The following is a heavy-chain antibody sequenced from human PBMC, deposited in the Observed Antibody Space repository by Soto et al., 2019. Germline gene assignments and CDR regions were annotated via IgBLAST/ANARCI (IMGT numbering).Heavy chain of an antibody. CDR2: ISWNSGII. CDR3: AKDVESGGSHLSAACDI. V-gene: IGHV3-9*01. J-gene: IGHJ3*02. Sequence: EMKLVESGGGLVQPGRSLRLSCAASGFTFGDYAVHWVRQAPGKGLEWVSGISWNSGIIYYADSVKGRFTISRDNAKNSRYWRMNRLRPEATGLYYCAKDVESGGSHLSAACDIWGQGTVVSVSA. D-gene: IGHD1-26*01. CDR1: GFTFGDYA.